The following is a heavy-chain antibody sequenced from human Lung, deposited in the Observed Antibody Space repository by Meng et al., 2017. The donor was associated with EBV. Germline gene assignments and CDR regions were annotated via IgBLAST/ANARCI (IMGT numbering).Heavy chain of an antibody. CDR2: TYYMSKWYN. J-gene: IGHJ4*02. Sequence: VQLEQSGPGLVKPSXTLSLTCDISGDCVSSNSAAWNWIRQSPLRGLEWLGRTYYMSKWYNDYAVSVKSRISINPDTSKNQFSLQLNSVTPEDTAVYYCARATSGFDSWGQGTLVTVSS. CDR3: ARATSGFDS. V-gene: IGHV6-1*01. CDR1: GDCVSSNSAA. D-gene: IGHD2-2*01.